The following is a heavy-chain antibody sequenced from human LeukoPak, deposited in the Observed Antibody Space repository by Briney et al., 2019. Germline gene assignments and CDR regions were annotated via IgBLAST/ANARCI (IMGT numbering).Heavy chain of an antibody. CDR1: GGTFSSYA. J-gene: IGHJ6*03. V-gene: IGHV1-69*05. CDR3: ARVGSQVYPRGNYYMDV. Sequence: ASVKVSCKASGGTFSSYAISWVRQAPGQGLEWMGGIIPIFGTANYAQKFQGRVTITTDESTSTAYMELSSLRSEDTAVYYCARVGSQVYPRGNYYMDVWGKGTTVTVSS. D-gene: IGHD5/OR15-5a*01. CDR2: IIPIFGTA.